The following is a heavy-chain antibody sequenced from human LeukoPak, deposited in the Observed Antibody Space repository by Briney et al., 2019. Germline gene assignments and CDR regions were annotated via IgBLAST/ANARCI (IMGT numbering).Heavy chain of an antibody. J-gene: IGHJ4*02. CDR1: GGSISSYY. CDR3: ARAGSGWRNFDY. D-gene: IGHD6-19*01. V-gene: IGHV4-38-2*02. Sequence: PSETLSLTCTVSGGSISSYYWGWIRQPPGKGLEWIGSIYHSGSTYYNPSLKSRVTISVDTSKNQFSLKLRSVTAADTAVYYCARAGSGWRNFDYWGQGTLVTVSS. CDR2: IYHSGST.